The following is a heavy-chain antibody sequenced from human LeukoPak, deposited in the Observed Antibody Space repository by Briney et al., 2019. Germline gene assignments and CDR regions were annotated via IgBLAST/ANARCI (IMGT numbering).Heavy chain of an antibody. CDR1: GRYVSHGFFY. J-gene: IGHJ5*02. CDR2: IFHSGST. V-gene: IGHV4-39*01. CDR3: GGHAEQCCRTSKYYFDT. D-gene: IGHD1-26*01. Sequence: PSETQSLTCTVPGRYVSHGFFYWRWIRQPPGKGLEWIGSIFHSGSTSYNPSLKSRVTISVDTSKNQFSLKLSSVTAADAAVYYCGGHAEQCCRTSKYYFDTWGQGTLVTVSS.